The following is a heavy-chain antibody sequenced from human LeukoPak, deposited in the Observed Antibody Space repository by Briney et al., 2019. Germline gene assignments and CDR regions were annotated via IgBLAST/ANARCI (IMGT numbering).Heavy chain of an antibody. Sequence: SETLSLTCTVSGGPISSYYWSWIRQPAAKGLEWIGRIYTGGSTNYNPSLKRRVTMSVDTSKNQFSVKLSSVTAADTAVYYCARNAYDFWSGYYEGYFDYWGQGTLVTVSS. J-gene: IGHJ4*02. CDR3: ARNAYDFWSGYYEGYFDY. CDR1: GGPISSYY. CDR2: IYTGGST. V-gene: IGHV4-4*07. D-gene: IGHD3-3*01.